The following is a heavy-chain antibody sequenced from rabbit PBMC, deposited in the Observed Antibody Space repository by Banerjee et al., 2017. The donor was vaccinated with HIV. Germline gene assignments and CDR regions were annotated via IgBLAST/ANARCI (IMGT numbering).Heavy chain of an antibody. Sequence: QEQLVESGGGLVQPGGSLKLSCKASGFDFSSYGVSWVRQAPGKGLEWIGYIDLLFGTTYYANWVNGRFTISSHNAQNTLYLQLNSLTAADTATYFCVRGASSSGYYSLWGPGTLVTVS. D-gene: IGHD1-1*01. CDR1: GFDFSSYG. J-gene: IGHJ6*01. CDR2: IDLLFGTT. CDR3: VRGASSSGYYSL. V-gene: IGHV1S47*01.